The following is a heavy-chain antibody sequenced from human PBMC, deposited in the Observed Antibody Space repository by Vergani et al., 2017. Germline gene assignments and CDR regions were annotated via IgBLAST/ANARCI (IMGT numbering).Heavy chain of an antibody. Sequence: QVQLVESGGGVVQPGRSLRLSCAASGFTFSSHGMHWVRQAPGKGLEWVAVISYDGSNKYYADSVKGRFTISRDNSKNTLYLQMNSLRAEDTAVYYCAKEPSPRYCSGGSCYSFQHWGQGTLVTVSS. CDR2: ISYDGSNK. CDR1: GFTFSSHG. V-gene: IGHV3-30*18. J-gene: IGHJ1*01. CDR3: AKEPSPRYCSGGSCYSFQH. D-gene: IGHD2-15*01.